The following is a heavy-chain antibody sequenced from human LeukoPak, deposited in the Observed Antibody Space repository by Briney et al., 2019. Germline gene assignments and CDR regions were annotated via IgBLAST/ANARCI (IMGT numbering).Heavy chain of an antibody. CDR1: GITFSSYS. D-gene: IGHD4-17*01. CDR3: AKDGPSHSDYGDQFDY. V-gene: IGHV3-48*01. Sequence: GGSLRLSCVASGITFSSYSMNWVRQAPGKGLEWVSYISSFSGTINYADSVKGRFTISRDNSKNTLYLQMNSLRAEDTAVYYCAKDGPSHSDYGDQFDYWGQGTLVTVSS. J-gene: IGHJ4*02. CDR2: ISSFSGTI.